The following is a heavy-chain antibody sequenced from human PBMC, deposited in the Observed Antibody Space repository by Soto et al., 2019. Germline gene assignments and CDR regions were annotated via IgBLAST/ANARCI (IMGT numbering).Heavy chain of an antibody. D-gene: IGHD6-13*01. J-gene: IGHJ6*02. CDR1: GFTFSSYG. CDR3: ARASQVAAAGLIDYYGMDV. Sequence: GSLRLSCAASGFTFSSYGMHWVRQAPGKGLEWVAVIWYDGSNKYYADSVKGRFTISRDNSKNTLYLQMNSLRAEDTAVYYCARASQVAAAGLIDYYGMDVWGQGTTVTVSS. V-gene: IGHV3-33*01. CDR2: IWYDGSNK.